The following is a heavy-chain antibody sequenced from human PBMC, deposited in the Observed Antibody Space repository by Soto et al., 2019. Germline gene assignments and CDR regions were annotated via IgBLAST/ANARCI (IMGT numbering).Heavy chain of an antibody. D-gene: IGHD3-22*01. CDR2: ISGSGVST. J-gene: IGHJ4*02. CDR1: GFTFSSYA. V-gene: IGHV3-23*01. CDR3: AGTYYYDSSGYYRFDY. Sequence: GSLRLSCAASGFTFSSYAMSWVRQAPGKGLEWVSAISGSGVSTYYADSVKGRFTISRDNSKNTLYLQMNSLRAEDTAVYYCAGTYYYDSSGYYRFDYWGQGTLVTVSS.